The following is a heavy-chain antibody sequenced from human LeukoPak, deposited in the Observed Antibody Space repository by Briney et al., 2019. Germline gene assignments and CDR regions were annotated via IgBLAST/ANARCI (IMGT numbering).Heavy chain of an antibody. CDR2: ISAYNGNT. J-gene: IGHJ4*02. D-gene: IGHD6-13*01. CDR3: ARDNYYRYSSSYDY. V-gene: IGHV1-18*01. Sequence: ASVKVSCKASGYTFTSYGISWVRQAPGQGLEWMGWISAYNGNTNYAQKLQGRVTMTTDTSTSTAYMELRSLRSDDTAVYYCARDNYYRYSSSYDYWGQGTLVTVSS. CDR1: GYTFTSYG.